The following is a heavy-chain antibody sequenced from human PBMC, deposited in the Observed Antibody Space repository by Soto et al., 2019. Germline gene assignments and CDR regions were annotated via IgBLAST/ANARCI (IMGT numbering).Heavy chain of an antibody. D-gene: IGHD3-10*01. V-gene: IGHV3-13*04. J-gene: IGHJ6*02. CDR1: GFTFSSYD. Sequence: GGSLRLSCAASGFTFSSYDMHWVRQATGKGLEWVSAIGTAGDTYYPGSVKGRFTISRENAKNSLYLQMNSLRAGDTAVYYCARDSMVRGVITYGMDVWGQGTTVTVSS. CDR2: IGTAGDT. CDR3: ARDSMVRGVITYGMDV.